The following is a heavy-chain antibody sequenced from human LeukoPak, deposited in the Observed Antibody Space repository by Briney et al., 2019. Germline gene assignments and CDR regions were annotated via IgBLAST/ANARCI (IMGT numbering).Heavy chain of an antibody. Sequence: PSETLSLTCTVSGGSISSYYWSWIRQPPGKGLEWIGYIYYSGSTNYNPSLKSRVTISVDTSKNQFSLKLSSVTAADTAVYCCASFEYSSSYYFDYWGQGTLVTVSS. J-gene: IGHJ4*02. CDR3: ASFEYSSSYYFDY. V-gene: IGHV4-59*01. CDR1: GGSISSYY. D-gene: IGHD6-6*01. CDR2: IYYSGST.